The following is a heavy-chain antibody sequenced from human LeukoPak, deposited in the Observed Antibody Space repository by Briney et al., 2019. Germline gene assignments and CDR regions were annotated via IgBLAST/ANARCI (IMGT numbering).Heavy chain of an antibody. Sequence: SETLSLTCTVSGYSIRNSYSWGWIRQSPGKGLEWVGTIYHRGNAYYNPSLKSRVTISVDTSKNQFSLKLNSVTAADTAVYYCARVVQERITIFGDYYYYYKDVWGKGTTVTVSS. V-gene: IGHV4-38-2*02. CDR2: IYHRGNA. CDR3: ARVVQERITIFGDYYYYYKDV. CDR1: GYSIRNSYS. D-gene: IGHD3-3*01. J-gene: IGHJ6*03.